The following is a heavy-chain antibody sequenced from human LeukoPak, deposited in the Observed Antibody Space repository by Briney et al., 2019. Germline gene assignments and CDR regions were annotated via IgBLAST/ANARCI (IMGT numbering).Heavy chain of an antibody. Sequence: GGSLRLSCAASGFTFDDYAMHWVRQAPGKGLEWVSGISWNSGSIGYADSVKGRFTISRDNAKNSLYLQMNSLRAEDTALYYCAKAVPTYYGSGSYDYWGQGTLVTVSS. CDR2: ISWNSGSI. V-gene: IGHV3-9*01. D-gene: IGHD3-10*01. J-gene: IGHJ4*02. CDR3: AKAVPTYYGSGSYDY. CDR1: GFTFDDYA.